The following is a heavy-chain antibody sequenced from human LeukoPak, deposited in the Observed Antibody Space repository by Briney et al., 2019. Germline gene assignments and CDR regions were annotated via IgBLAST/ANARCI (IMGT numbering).Heavy chain of an antibody. CDR2: ISWNSGSI. CDR3: AKGSAVDIVATIKEDAFDI. D-gene: IGHD5-12*01. Sequence: GGSLRLSCAASGFTFDDYAMHWVRQAPGKGLEWVSGISWNSGSIGYADSVKGRFTISRDNAKNSLYLQMNSLRAEDTALYYCAKGSAVDIVATIKEDAFDIWGQGTMVTVSS. V-gene: IGHV3-9*01. J-gene: IGHJ3*02. CDR1: GFTFDDYA.